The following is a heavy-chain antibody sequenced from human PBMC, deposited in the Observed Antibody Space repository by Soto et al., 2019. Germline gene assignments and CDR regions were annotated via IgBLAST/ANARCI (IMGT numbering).Heavy chain of an antibody. D-gene: IGHD3-10*01. CDR3: AKDQGVVRGEFDY. CDR1: GFTFSSYG. J-gene: IGHJ4*02. V-gene: IGHV3-30*18. Sequence: GGSLRLSCAASGFTFSSYGMHWVRQAPGKGLEWVAVISYDGSNKYYADSVKGRFTISRDNSKNTLYLQMNSLRAEDTAVYYCAKDQGVVRGEFDYWGQGTLVTVSS. CDR2: ISYDGSNK.